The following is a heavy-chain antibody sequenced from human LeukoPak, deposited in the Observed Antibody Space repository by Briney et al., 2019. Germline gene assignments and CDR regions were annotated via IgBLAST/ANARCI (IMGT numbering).Heavy chain of an antibody. D-gene: IGHD5-18*01. V-gene: IGHV4-31*03. CDR3: ATNFRYSNGCDAFDI. Sequence: SETLSLTCTVSGGSISRGGYYWSWIRQHPGKGLESIGYIYYSGSIYYNPSLKSRATISLDPSNNQFSLKLSSVTAADTVVYYCATNFRYSNGCDAFDIWGQGTMVTVSS. J-gene: IGHJ3*02. CDR2: IYYSGSI. CDR1: GGSISRGGYY.